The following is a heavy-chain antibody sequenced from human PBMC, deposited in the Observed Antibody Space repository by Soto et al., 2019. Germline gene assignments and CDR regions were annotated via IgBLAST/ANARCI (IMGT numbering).Heavy chain of an antibody. CDR1: GFTFSSYA. V-gene: IGHV3-23*01. CDR3: VRIVVVVVAAVPYYGVDV. J-gene: IGHJ6*02. CDR2: ISGSGGST. Sequence: EVQLLESGGGLVQPGGSLRLSCAASGFTFSSYAMSWVRQAPGKGLEWVSAISGSGGSTYYADSVKGRFTISRDNSKNTLYLQMNSLRAEDTAVYYCVRIVVVVVAAVPYYGVDVWGQGTTVTVSS. D-gene: IGHD2-15*01.